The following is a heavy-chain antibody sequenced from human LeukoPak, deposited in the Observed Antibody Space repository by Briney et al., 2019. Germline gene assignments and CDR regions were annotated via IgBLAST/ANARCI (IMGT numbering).Heavy chain of an antibody. V-gene: IGHV4-34*01. CDR3: ARIVEAYYGSGSYYPYYFDY. CDR2: INHSGST. CDR1: GGSFSGYY. D-gene: IGHD3-10*01. J-gene: IGHJ4*02. Sequence: SETLSLTCAVYGGSFSGYYWSWIRQPPGKGLEWIGEINHSGSTNYNPSLKSRVTISVDTSKNQFSLKLSSVTAADTAVYYCARIVEAYYGSGSYYPYYFDYWGQGTLVTVSS.